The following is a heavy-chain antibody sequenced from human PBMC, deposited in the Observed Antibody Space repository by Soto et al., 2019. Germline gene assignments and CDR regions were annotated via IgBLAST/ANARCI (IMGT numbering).Heavy chain of an antibody. D-gene: IGHD3-22*01. J-gene: IGHJ3*02. Sequence: SGPTLGHPTQTLTLTCTISGFSVRTSGMYVSWSRQRPVKALEWLAFTNWDDDKYYSTSMKTRLTISRDTSKNQVVLTMTNMDPVDTATYYSARRVMIANDAFDXWGQGTMVTVS. CDR3: ARRVMIANDAFDX. V-gene: IGHV2-70*12. CDR1: GFSVRTSGMY. CDR2: TNWDDDK.